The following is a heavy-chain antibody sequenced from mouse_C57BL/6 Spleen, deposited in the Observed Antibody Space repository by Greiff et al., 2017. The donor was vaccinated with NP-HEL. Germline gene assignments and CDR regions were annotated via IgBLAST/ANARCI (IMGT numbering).Heavy chain of an antibody. J-gene: IGHJ1*03. CDR3: ARDSNYEYFDV. V-gene: IGHV1-26*01. CDR2: INPNNGGT. CDR1: GYTFTDYY. D-gene: IGHD2-5*01. Sequence: EVQLQQSGPELVKPGASVKISCKASGYTFTDYYMNWVKQSHGKSLEWIGDINPNNGGTSYNQKFKGKATLTVDKSSSTAYMELRSLTSEDSAVYYCARDSNYEYFDVWGTGTTVTVSS.